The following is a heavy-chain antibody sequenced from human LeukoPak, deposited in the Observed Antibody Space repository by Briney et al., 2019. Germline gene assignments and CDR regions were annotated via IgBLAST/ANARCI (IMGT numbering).Heavy chain of an antibody. V-gene: IGHV3-21*01. J-gene: IGHJ4*02. CDR2: ISSSSSCI. CDR1: GFTFSSYS. CDR3: ARAPSSSLYYFDY. Sequence: GGSLRLSCAASGFTFSSYSMNWVRQAPGKGLEWVSSISSSSSCIYYADSVKGRFTISRDNAKNSLYLQMNSLRAEDTAVYYCARAPSSSLYYFDYWGQGTLVTVSS.